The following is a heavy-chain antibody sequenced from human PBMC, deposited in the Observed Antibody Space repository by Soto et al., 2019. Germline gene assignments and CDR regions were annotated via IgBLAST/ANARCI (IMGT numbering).Heavy chain of an antibody. D-gene: IGHD6-19*01. Sequence: PGGSMRLSCAASGLTVSNAYMAWVRQAPGMGLEWVSVIYDNGTTYYADSVKGRFTISRDNSKNTLYLQMNSLRAEDTAVYYCARDRGSSIAVAGSGYYYYYGMDVWGQGTTVTVSS. V-gene: IGHV3-66*03. CDR3: ARDRGSSIAVAGSGYYYYYGMDV. CDR1: GLTVSNAY. J-gene: IGHJ6*02. CDR2: IYDNGTT.